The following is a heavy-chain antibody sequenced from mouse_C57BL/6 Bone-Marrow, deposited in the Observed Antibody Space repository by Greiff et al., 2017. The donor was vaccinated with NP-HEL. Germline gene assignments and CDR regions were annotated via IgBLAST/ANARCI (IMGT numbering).Heavy chain of an antibody. CDR1: GFTFTDYY. CDR2: IRNKANGYTT. Sequence: EVQLVESGGGLVQPGGSLSLSCAASGFTFTDYYMSWVRQPPGKALEWLGFIRNKANGYTTEYSASVKGRFTISRDNSQSILYLQMNALRAEDSATYYCAGGGISLYAMDYWGQGTSVTVSS. CDR3: AGGGISLYAMDY. J-gene: IGHJ4*01. D-gene: IGHD1-1*01. V-gene: IGHV7-3*01.